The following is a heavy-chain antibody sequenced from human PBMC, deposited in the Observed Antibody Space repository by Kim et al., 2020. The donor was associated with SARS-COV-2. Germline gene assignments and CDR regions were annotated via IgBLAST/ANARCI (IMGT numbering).Heavy chain of an antibody. J-gene: IGHJ3*02. CDR2: TSYRGRT. CDR1: GGSFSSGDYS. Sequence: SETLSLTCTVSGGSFSSGDYSWSWIRQPPGKGLEWIGYTSYRGRTYYNLSLKSGFTISLDTSRDQFSLKLTSVTAADTAVYYCARAIFPMAFDIWGQGT. V-gene: IGHV4-30-4*01. CDR3: ARAIFPMAFDI. D-gene: IGHD2-2*02.